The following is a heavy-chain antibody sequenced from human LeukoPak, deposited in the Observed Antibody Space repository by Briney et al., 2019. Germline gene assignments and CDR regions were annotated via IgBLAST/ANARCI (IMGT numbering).Heavy chain of an antibody. D-gene: IGHD5-24*01. CDR2: IIPILGIA. Sequence: GGSLRLSCAASGFTFSSYAISWVRHAPGQGLEWMGRIIPILGIANYAQKFQGRVTITADKSTSTAYMELSSLRSEDTAVYYCARGATTRRDGYNSDYWGQGTLVTVSS. CDR3: ARGATTRRDGYNSDY. J-gene: IGHJ4*02. V-gene: IGHV1-69*04. CDR1: GFTFSSYA.